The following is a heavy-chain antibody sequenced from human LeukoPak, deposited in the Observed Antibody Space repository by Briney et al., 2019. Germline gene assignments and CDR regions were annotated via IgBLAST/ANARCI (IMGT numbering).Heavy chain of an antibody. D-gene: IGHD5-24*01. CDR3: AREEARDSYNYNY. Sequence: PGGSLRLSCAASGFTFSSYWMHWVRQAPGKGLVWVSRINSDGSSTSYADSVKGRFTISRDNAKNTLYLQMNSLRAEDTAVYYCAREEARDSYNYNYWGQGTLVTVSS. V-gene: IGHV3-74*01. J-gene: IGHJ4*02. CDR1: GFTFSSYW. CDR2: INSDGSST.